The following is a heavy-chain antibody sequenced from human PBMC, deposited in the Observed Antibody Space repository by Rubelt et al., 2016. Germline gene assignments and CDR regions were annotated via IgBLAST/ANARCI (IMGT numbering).Heavy chain of an antibody. V-gene: IGHV3-48*04. Sequence: EVQLLDSGGGLVQPGGSLRLSCAASGFSFSSYAMSWVRQAPGKGLEWVSYISSGSSTIYYADSVKGRFTISRDNAKNSLYLQMNSLRAEDTAVYYCASNSRGSYLYNYFDYWGQGTLVTVSS. CDR2: ISSGSSTI. CDR1: GFSFSSYA. D-gene: IGHD3-16*02. CDR3: ASNSRGSYLYNYFDY. J-gene: IGHJ4*02.